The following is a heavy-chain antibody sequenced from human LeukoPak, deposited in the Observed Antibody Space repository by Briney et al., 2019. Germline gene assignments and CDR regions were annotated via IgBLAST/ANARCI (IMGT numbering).Heavy chain of an antibody. J-gene: IGHJ5*02. D-gene: IGHD3-16*01. V-gene: IGHV1-46*01. Sequence: GPVKVSCKASGYTFTSYYMHWVRQAPGQGLEWMGIINPSGGSTSYAQKFQGRVTMTRDTSTSTVYMELSSLRSEDTAVYYCARQGGRNWFDPWGQGTLVTVSS. CDR1: GYTFTSYY. CDR3: ARQGGRNWFDP. CDR2: INPSGGST.